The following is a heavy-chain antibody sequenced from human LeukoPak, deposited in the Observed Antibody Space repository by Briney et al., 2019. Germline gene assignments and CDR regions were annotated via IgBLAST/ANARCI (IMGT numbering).Heavy chain of an antibody. Sequence: PGRSLRLSCAASGFTFDDYAMHWVRQAPGKGLEWVSGISWNSGSIGYADSVKGRFTISRDNAKNSLYLQMNSLRAEDTALYYCAKDTTGTAALIDYWGQGTLVTASS. V-gene: IGHV3-9*01. J-gene: IGHJ4*02. CDR3: AKDTTGTAALIDY. CDR2: ISWNSGSI. D-gene: IGHD1-1*01. CDR1: GFTFDDYA.